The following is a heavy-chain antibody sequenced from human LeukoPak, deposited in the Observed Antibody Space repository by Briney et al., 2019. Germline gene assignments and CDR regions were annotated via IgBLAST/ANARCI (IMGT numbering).Heavy chain of an antibody. CDR3: ARTRYCSGGSCYSPLDY. CDR1: GFTFSSYA. J-gene: IGHJ4*02. Sequence: PGGSLRLSCAASGFTFSSYAMHWVRQAPGKGLEWVAVISYDGSNKYYADSVKGRFTISRDNSKNTLYLQMNSLRAEDTAVYYCARTRYCSGGSCYSPLDYWGQGTLVTVSS. D-gene: IGHD2-15*01. V-gene: IGHV3-30-3*01. CDR2: ISYDGSNK.